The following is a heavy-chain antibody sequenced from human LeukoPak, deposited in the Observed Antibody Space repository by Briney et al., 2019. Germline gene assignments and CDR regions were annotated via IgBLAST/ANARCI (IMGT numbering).Heavy chain of an antibody. CDR3: ARAWTGYSYGDY. D-gene: IGHD5-18*01. Sequence: GGSLRLSCAASGFTFSNYWMHWVRQAPGKGLVWVSRINSDGINTSYADSVEGRFTISRDNAKNSLYLQMNSLRAEDTAVYYCARAWTGYSYGDYWGQGTLVTVSS. CDR2: INSDGINT. CDR1: GFTFSNYW. V-gene: IGHV3-74*01. J-gene: IGHJ4*02.